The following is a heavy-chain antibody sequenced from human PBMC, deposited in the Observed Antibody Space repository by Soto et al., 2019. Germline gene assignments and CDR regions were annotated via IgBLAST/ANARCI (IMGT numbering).Heavy chain of an antibody. CDR2: IYYSGST. CDR1: GGSISSYY. Sequence: SETLSLTCTVSGGSISSYYWSWIRQPPGKGLEWIGYIYYSGSTNYNPSLKSRVTISVDTSKNQFSLKLSSVTAADTAVYYCARHTTLVLFDYWGQGTLVTVSS. D-gene: IGHD6-6*01. V-gene: IGHV4-59*08. CDR3: ARHTTLVLFDY. J-gene: IGHJ4*02.